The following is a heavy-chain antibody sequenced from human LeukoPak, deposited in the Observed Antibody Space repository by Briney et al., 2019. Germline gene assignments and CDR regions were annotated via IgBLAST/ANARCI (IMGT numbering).Heavy chain of an antibody. CDR2: IYYSGST. V-gene: IGHV4-59*01. D-gene: IGHD3-3*01. CDR3: ARREYYDFWSGYFYY. CDR1: GGSISSYY. J-gene: IGHJ4*02. Sequence: SETLSLTCTVSGGSISSYYWSWIRQPPGKGLEWIGYIYYSGSTNYNPSLKSRVTISVDTSKNQFSLKLSSVTAADTAVYYCARREYYDFWSGYFYYWGQGTLVTVSS.